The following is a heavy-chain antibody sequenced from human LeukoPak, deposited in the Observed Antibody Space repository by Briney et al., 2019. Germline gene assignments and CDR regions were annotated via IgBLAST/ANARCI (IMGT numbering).Heavy chain of an antibody. J-gene: IGHJ4*02. Sequence: PGGSLRLSCVASGFTFSSYWMSWVRQAPGKGLEWVANIKQDGSEKYYMDSVKGRFTISRDNAKNSLYLQMNSLRAEDTAVYYCARDLRSGGDYWGQGTLVTVSS. CDR3: ARDLRSGGDY. V-gene: IGHV3-7*01. CDR1: GFTFSSYW. D-gene: IGHD2-15*01. CDR2: IKQDGSEK.